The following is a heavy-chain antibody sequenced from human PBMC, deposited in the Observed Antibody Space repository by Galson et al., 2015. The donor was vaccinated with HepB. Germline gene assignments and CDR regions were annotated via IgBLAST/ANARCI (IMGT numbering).Heavy chain of an antibody. CDR1: GDSISTYY. CDR2: FFINGND. CDR3: ARGAVTERYFEL. J-gene: IGHJ2*01. D-gene: IGHD3-10*01. Sequence: SETLSLTCTVSGDSISTYYWTWIRQPAGKGLEWIGRFFINGNDNYNPSLKSRVTMSVDTSKNQFSLRLSSVTAADTAIYYCARGAVTERYFELWGRGTLVTVSS. V-gene: IGHV4-4*07.